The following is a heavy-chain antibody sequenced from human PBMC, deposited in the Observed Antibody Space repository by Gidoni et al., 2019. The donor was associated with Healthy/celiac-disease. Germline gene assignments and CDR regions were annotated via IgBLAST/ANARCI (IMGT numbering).Heavy chain of an antibody. CDR2: INHSGST. Sequence: QVHLQQWGAGLLKPSETLSLTCAVYGGSFSGYYWSWILQPPGKGLELIGEINHSGSTNYNPSLKSRVTISVDTSKNQFSLKLSSVTAADTAVYYCAREGTLVRGVMRYFQHWGQGTLVTVSS. V-gene: IGHV4-34*01. CDR1: GGSFSGYY. D-gene: IGHD3-10*01. CDR3: AREGTLVRGVMRYFQH. J-gene: IGHJ1*01.